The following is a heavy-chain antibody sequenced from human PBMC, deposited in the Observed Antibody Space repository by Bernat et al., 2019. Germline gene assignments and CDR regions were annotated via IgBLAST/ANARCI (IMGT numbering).Heavy chain of an antibody. J-gene: IGHJ1*01. Sequence: QVQLVQSGAEVKKPGASVKVSCKASGYTFTGYYMHWVRPAPGQGLEWMGRINPNSGGTNYAQKFQGRVTMTRDTSISTAYMELSRLRSDDTAVYYCARGRYCSGGSCYSTYFQHWGQGTLVTVSS. CDR3: ARGRYCSGGSCYSTYFQH. CDR1: GYTFTGYY. CDR2: INPNSGGT. V-gene: IGHV1-2*06. D-gene: IGHD2-15*01.